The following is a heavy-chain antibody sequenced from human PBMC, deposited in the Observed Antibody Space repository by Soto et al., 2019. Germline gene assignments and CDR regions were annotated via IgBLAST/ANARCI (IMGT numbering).Heavy chain of an antibody. J-gene: IGHJ5*02. Sequence: GGSLRLSCAASGFTFSSYGMHWVRQAPGKGLEWVAVISYDGSNKYYADSVKGRFTISRDNSKNTLYLQMNSLRAEDTAVYYCAKDAQRVELVPHRSLGHWGQGTLVTVSS. CDR2: ISYDGSNK. CDR3: AKDAQRVELVPHRSLGH. V-gene: IGHV3-30*18. CDR1: GFTFSSYG. D-gene: IGHD6-13*01.